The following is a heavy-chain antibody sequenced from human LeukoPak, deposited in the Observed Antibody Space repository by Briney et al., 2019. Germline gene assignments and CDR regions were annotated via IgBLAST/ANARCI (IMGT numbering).Heavy chain of an antibody. D-gene: IGHD3-10*01. J-gene: IGHJ4*02. V-gene: IGHV3-48*02. Sequence: GGSLRLSCAASGFTFSSYAMSWVRQAPGKGLQWVSYISSSSSAIYYADSVKGRFTISRDNAKNSLYLQMNSLRDEDTAVYYCARPLHGSGSYYFDFWGQGTLVTVSS. CDR1: GFTFSSYA. CDR3: ARPLHGSGSYYFDF. CDR2: ISSSSSAI.